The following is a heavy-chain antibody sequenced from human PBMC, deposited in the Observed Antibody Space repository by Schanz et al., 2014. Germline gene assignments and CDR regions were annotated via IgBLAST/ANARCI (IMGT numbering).Heavy chain of an antibody. CDR1: GDTFSRFS. J-gene: IGHJ6*02. CDR3: AREGGHYYNYYGMDV. V-gene: IGHV1-69*18. CDR2: IIPIIVTS. Sequence: QVQLVQSGAEVKKPGASVKVSCKVSGDTFSRFSISWVRQAPGQGLEWMGRIIPIIVTSNYAQKFQGRVTITADESTTTAYMELNSLTFEDTAVYYCAREGGHYYNYYGMDVWGQGTTVTVSS.